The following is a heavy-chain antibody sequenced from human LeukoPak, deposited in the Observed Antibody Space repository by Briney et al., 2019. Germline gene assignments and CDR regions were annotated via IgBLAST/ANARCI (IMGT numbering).Heavy chain of an antibody. D-gene: IGHD2-2*01. CDR3: ARDRCSSTSCGMDV. CDR1: GFTFSSYS. J-gene: IGHJ6*02. CDR2: ISSSSSTI. Sequence: GGSLRLSCAASGFTFSSYSMNWVRQAPGKGLEWVSYISSSSSTIYYADSVKGRFTISRDKAKNSLYLQMNSLRDEDTAVYYCARDRCSSTSCGMDVWGQGTTATVSS. V-gene: IGHV3-48*02.